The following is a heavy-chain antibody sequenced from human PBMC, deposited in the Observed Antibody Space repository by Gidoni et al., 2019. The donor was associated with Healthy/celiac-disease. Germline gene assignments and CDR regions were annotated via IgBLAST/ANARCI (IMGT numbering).Heavy chain of an antibody. Sequence: QVQLQESGPGLVKPSETLSLTCTVSGGSVSSGSYYWSWIRPPPGKGLEWIGYIYYSGSTNYNPSLKSRVTISVDTSKNQFSLKLSSVTAADTAVYYCARGAMVTYYYYYMDVWGKGTTVTVSS. J-gene: IGHJ6*03. V-gene: IGHV4-61*01. CDR2: IYYSGST. CDR3: ARGAMVTYYYYYMDV. D-gene: IGHD5-18*01. CDR1: GGSVSSGSYY.